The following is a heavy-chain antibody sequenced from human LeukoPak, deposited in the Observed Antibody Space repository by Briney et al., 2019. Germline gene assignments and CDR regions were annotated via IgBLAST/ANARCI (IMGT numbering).Heavy chain of an antibody. CDR1: GFTFSAHW. D-gene: IGHD3-22*01. Sequence: GGSLRLSCAASGFTFSAHWMSWVRQAPGKGLEWVANIKEDGSEKYYVDSVKGRFTISRDNAKNSLYLQMNSLRAEDTAVYYCATYSSLNAREFQYWGQGTLVTVSS. CDR2: IKEDGSEK. V-gene: IGHV3-7*01. J-gene: IGHJ1*01. CDR3: ATYSSLNAREFQY.